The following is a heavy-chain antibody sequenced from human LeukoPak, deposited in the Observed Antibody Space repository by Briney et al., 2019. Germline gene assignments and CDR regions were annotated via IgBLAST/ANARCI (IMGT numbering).Heavy chain of an antibody. D-gene: IGHD1-26*01. V-gene: IGHV1-18*01. CDR3: ARDTEWEHYYYYYMDV. CDR2: ISAYNGNT. CDR1: GYTFTSYG. Sequence: GASVKVSCKASGYTFTSYGISWVRQAPGQGLEWMGWISAYNGNTNYAQKLQGRVTMTTDTSTSTAYMELRSLRSDDTAVYYCARDTEWEHYYYYYMDVWGKGTTVTVSS. J-gene: IGHJ6*03.